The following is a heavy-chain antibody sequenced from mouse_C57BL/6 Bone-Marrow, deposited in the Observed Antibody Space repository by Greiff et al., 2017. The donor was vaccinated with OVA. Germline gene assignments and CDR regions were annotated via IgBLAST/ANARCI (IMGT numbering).Heavy chain of an antibody. Sequence: VQLQQSGPELVKPGDSVKISCKASGYSFTGYFMNWVMQSHGKSLEWIGRINPYNGDTFYNQKFKGKATLTVDKSSSTAYMELRSLTSEDSAVYYCTRIITTVVADWYFDVWGTGTTVTVSS. J-gene: IGHJ1*03. D-gene: IGHD1-1*01. V-gene: IGHV1-20*01. CDR1: GYSFTGYF. CDR3: TRIITTVVADWYFDV. CDR2: INPYNGDT.